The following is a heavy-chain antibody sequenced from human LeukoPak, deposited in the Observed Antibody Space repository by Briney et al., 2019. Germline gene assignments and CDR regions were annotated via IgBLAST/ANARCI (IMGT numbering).Heavy chain of an antibody. V-gene: IGHV3-30*18. CDR2: ISYDGSNR. J-gene: IGHJ4*02. CDR3: AKANSSWSQRGYSDY. Sequence: AGRSLRLSCAASGFTFSSYGMHWVRQAPGKALEWVAVISYDGSNRYYADSVKGRFTISRDNSKNTLYLQMNSLRADDTAVYFCAKANSSWSQRGYSDYWGQGTLVTVSS. D-gene: IGHD6-13*01. CDR1: GFTFSSYG.